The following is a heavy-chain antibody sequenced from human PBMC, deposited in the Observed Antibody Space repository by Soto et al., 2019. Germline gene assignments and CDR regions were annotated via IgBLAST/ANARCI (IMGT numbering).Heavy chain of an antibody. CDR1: GGSISSYY. CDR3: ARQKFYVTHYSYNLDV. V-gene: IGHV4-59*08. CDR2: IYYSGST. D-gene: IGHD3-16*01. Sequence: SETLSLTCTVSGGSISSYYWSWIRQPPGKGLEWIGNIYYSGSTKYNPSLKSRVTISVDTSKNQFSLSLSSVTAADTAVYYCARQKFYVTHYSYNLDVWGKGTRVTASS. J-gene: IGHJ6*03.